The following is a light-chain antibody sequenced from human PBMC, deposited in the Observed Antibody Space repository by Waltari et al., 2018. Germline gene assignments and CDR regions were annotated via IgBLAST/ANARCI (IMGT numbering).Light chain of an antibody. V-gene: IGKV4-1*01. CDR1: QSVLYSSNNKNY. CDR2: WAS. J-gene: IGKJ4*01. Sequence: DIVMTQSPDSLAVSLGERATINCKSSQSVLYSSNNKNYLAWYQHKPGQPPKLLIYWASTRESGVPDRFSGSGSGTDFTLTISSLQAEDVAVYYCQQYYSTPFFGGGTKVEIK. CDR3: QQYYSTPF.